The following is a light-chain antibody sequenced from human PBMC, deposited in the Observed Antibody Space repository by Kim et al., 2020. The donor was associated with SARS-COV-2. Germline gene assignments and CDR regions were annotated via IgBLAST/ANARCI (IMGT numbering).Light chain of an antibody. V-gene: IGKV1-5*01. Sequence: TLFASIGDRVTIPCRDSQSISSWLAWYQQKPGKAPKLLIYDASSLESGVPSRFSGSGSGTEFTLTISSLQPDDFATYHCQQYKSYTFGQGTKLEI. J-gene: IGKJ2*01. CDR3: QQYKSYT. CDR2: DAS. CDR1: QSISSW.